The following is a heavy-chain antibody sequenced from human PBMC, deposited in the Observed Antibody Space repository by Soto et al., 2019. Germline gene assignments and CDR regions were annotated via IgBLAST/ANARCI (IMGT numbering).Heavy chain of an antibody. D-gene: IGHD6-19*01. CDR1: GLSFSGYW. CDR2: INQDGSEK. Sequence: EVQLVESGGGLVQPGGSLRLSCAASGLSFSGYWMTWVRQAPGKGLEWVANINQDGSEKYYVDSVKGRLTISRDNAKNSLYLQMDSLRAEDTAVYYCARVVTVLGLGYWGQGTLVTVSS. CDR3: ARVVTVLGLGY. V-gene: IGHV3-7*01. J-gene: IGHJ4*02.